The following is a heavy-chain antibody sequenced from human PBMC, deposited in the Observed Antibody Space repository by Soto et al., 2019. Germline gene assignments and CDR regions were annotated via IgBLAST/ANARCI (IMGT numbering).Heavy chain of an antibody. V-gene: IGHV3-23*01. CDR1: EFTFNIYA. CDR2: ISSSSGATI. D-gene: IGHD5-12*01. J-gene: IGHJ3*02. Sequence: PGGSLRLSCTASEFTFNIYAMNWVRQAPGKGLEWVSAISSSSGATIYYADSVEGRFTISRDNSKNTLFLQMNSLRAEDTAMYYCAQMDTMTTSAFDIWGQGTMVTVS. CDR3: AQMDTMTTSAFDI.